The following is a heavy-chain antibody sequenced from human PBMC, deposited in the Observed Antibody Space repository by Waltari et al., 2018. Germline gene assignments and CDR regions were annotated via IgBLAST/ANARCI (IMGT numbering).Heavy chain of an antibody. J-gene: IGHJ4*01. CDR1: GFVFDEFT. Sequence: EVNLVESGGAVVQPGGSLRLSCTASGFVFDEFTMQWVRQVPGSGLKWVALSSWDGGDTYYADSVKGRFTISRDNSRNSLYLEMKTLTLEDTALYYCATSDYAGKGDYWGHGTLVTVSS. D-gene: IGHD5-12*01. CDR3: ATSDYAGKGDY. V-gene: IGHV3-43*01. CDR2: SSWDGGDT.